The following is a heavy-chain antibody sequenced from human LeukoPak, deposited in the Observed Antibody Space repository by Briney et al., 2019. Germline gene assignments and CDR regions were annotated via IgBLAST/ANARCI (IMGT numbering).Heavy chain of an antibody. J-gene: IGHJ4*02. Sequence: GRSLRLSCAASGFTFSNFGMHWVRQAPGKGLEWVAVISYDGSNKYYADSVKGRFTISRDNSKNTLYLQMNSLRAEDTAVYYCAKDLDSSSWYLFDYWGQGTLVTVSS. D-gene: IGHD6-13*01. V-gene: IGHV3-30*18. CDR1: GFTFSNFG. CDR3: AKDLDSSSWYLFDY. CDR2: ISYDGSNK.